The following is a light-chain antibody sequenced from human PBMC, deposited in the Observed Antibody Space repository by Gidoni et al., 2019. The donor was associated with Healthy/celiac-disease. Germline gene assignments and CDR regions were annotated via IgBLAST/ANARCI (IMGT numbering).Light chain of an antibody. V-gene: IGKV1-8*01. Sequence: AIRLTPSPSSFSASTGDRVNITCRASQGISSYLTWYQQKPGKAPKLLIYAASTLQSGVPSRFRGSGSGTDFTLTISCLQSEDFATYYCQQDYSYPRTFGQGTKVEIK. CDR2: AAS. CDR3: QQDYSYPRT. CDR1: QGISSY. J-gene: IGKJ1*01.